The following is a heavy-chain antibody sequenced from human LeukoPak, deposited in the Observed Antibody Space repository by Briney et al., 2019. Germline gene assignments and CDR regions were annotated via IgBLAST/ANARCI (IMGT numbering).Heavy chain of an antibody. J-gene: IGHJ4*02. CDR1: GYSFSSYW. D-gene: IGHD3-3*01. V-gene: IGHV5-51*01. CDR2: IYPGDSET. Sequence: GESLKISCKGSGYSFSSYWIGWVRQMPGKGLEWMAIIYPGDSETTYSPSFHGQVTISADNSISTAYLQWNSLKASDTAIYYCARVWSGNQDYWGQGTLVTVSS. CDR3: ARVWSGNQDY.